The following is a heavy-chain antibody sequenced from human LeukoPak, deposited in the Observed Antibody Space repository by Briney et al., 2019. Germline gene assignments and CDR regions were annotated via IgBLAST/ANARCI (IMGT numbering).Heavy chain of an antibody. CDR1: GGTFSSYA. V-gene: IGHV1-69*13. CDR2: IIPIFGTA. CDR3: ARVGHIAALRAWGFYYYMDV. D-gene: IGHD6-6*01. J-gene: IGHJ6*03. Sequence: ASVKVSCKASGGTFSSYAISWVRQAPGQGLEWMGGIIPIFGTANYAQKFQGRATITADESTSTAYMELSSLRSEDTAVYYCARVGHIAALRAWGFYYYMDVWGKGTTVTVSS.